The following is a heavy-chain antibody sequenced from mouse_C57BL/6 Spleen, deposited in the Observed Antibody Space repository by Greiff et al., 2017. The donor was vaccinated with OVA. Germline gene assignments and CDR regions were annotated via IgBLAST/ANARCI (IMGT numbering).Heavy chain of an antibody. Sequence: QVQLQQPGAELVMPGASVKLSCKASGYTFTSYWMHWVKQRPGQGLEWIGEIDPSDSYTNYNQKFKGKSTLTVDKSSSTAYMQLSSLTSEDSAVYYCARNGDRGYFDYWGQGTTRTVSS. CDR2: IDPSDSYT. D-gene: IGHD3-3*01. CDR1: GYTFTSYW. CDR3: ARNGDRGYFDY. J-gene: IGHJ2*01. V-gene: IGHV1-69*01.